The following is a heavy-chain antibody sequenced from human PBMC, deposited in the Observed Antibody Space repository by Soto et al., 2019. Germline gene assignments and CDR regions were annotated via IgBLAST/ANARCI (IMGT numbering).Heavy chain of an antibody. CDR2: IQSGGST. CDR3: SRDDVYCGCGGCYGVPMDV. CDR1: GFTVSTHY. D-gene: IGHD2-15*01. J-gene: IGHJ6*03. Sequence: EVQLVESGGDLVQPGGSLRLSCAASGFTVSTHYMNWVRQAPGQVLEGVSLIQSGGSTFYADSVKGRFTISRDNSKNTLFLQLNSLRVEDTAMYYWSRDDVYCGCGGCYGVPMDVWGRGTAVTVSS. V-gene: IGHV3-66*01.